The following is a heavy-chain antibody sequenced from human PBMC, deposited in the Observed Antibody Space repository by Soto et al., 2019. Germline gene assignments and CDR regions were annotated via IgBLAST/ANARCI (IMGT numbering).Heavy chain of an antibody. CDR1: GGTFSSYT. V-gene: IGHV1-69*02. J-gene: IGHJ3*02. CDR3: ATLRVTTRQMNGAFDI. Sequence: GASVKVSCKASGGTFSSYTISWVRQAPGQGLEWMGRIIPILGIANYAQKFQGRVTITADKSTSTAYMELSSLRSEDTAVYYCATLRVTTRQMNGAFDIWGQGTMVTVSS. CDR2: IIPILGIA. D-gene: IGHD4-17*01.